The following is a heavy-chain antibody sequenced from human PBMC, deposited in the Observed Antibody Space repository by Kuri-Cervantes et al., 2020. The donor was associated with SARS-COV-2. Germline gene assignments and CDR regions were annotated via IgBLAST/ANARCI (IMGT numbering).Heavy chain of an antibody. J-gene: IGHJ3*02. Sequence: GESLKISCAASGFTFSDYYMNWVRQAPGKGLEWVSSISSSSSYIYYADSVKGRFTISRDNAKNSLYLQMNSLRAEDTAVYYCARDRALVVVTADAFDIWGQGTMVTVSS. V-gene: IGHV3-21*01. CDR3: ARDRALVVVTADAFDI. CDR1: GFTFSDYY. D-gene: IGHD3-22*01. CDR2: ISSSSSYI.